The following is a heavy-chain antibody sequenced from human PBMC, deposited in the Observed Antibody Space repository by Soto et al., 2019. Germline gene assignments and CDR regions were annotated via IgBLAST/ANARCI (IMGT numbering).Heavy chain of an antibody. V-gene: IGHV3-74*01. CDR2: ISSDATSI. Sequence: GGSLRLSCATSGFTFSNYRMHWVRQAPGKGPVWVSRISSDATSINYADSVKGRFTISRDNAKNTLYLQMNSLRAEDTAVYYCARNYYDTSGYYYYFDYWGQGTLVTVSS. CDR3: ARNYYDTSGYYYYFDY. CDR1: GFTFSNYR. J-gene: IGHJ4*02. D-gene: IGHD3-22*01.